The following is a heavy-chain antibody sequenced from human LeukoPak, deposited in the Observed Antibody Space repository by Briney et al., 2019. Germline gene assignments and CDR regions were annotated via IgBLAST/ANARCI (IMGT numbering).Heavy chain of an antibody. J-gene: IGHJ4*02. CDR2: ISSTSIYT. V-gene: IGHV3-11*05. CDR3: AREDGYSSSWYSDY. Sequence: EGSLRLSCAASGFTFSDYYMSWIRQAPGKGLEWVSDISSTSIYTNYADSVKGRFTISRDNAKNSLYLQMNSLRAEDTAVYYCAREDGYSSSWYSDYWGQGTLATVSS. CDR1: GFTFSDYY. D-gene: IGHD6-13*01.